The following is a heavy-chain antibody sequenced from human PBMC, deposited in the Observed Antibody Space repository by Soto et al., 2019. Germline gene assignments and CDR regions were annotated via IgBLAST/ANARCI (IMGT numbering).Heavy chain of an antibody. Sequence: PSETLSLTCAVSGGSISSGGYSWSWIRQPPGKGLEWIGYIYYSGSTNYNPSLKSRVTISVDTSKNQFSLKLSSVTAADTAVYYCARGTDLGYCSGGSCYRRTNYYYYYGMDVWGQGTTVTVSS. CDR2: IYYSGST. CDR3: ARGTDLGYCSGGSCYRRTNYYYYYGMDV. J-gene: IGHJ6*02. CDR1: GGSISSGGYS. D-gene: IGHD2-15*01. V-gene: IGHV4-61*08.